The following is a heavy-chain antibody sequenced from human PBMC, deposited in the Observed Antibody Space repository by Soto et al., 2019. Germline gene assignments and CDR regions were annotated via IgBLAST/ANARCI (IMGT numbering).Heavy chain of an antibody. J-gene: IGHJ4*02. CDR1: GFTFGQHP. CDR3: ARDQTWALDY. CDR2: INHDGSSI. V-gene: IGHV3-7*01. D-gene: IGHD3-16*01. Sequence: PGGSLRLSCAASGFTFGQHPMTWVRQAPGKGLEWVAYINHDGSSISYVDSVKGRFTISRDNAKNSLYLQINSLRVDDTAVYYCARDQTWALDYWGQG.